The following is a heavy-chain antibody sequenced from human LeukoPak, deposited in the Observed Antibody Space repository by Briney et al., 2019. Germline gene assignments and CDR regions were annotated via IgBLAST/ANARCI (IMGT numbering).Heavy chain of an antibody. V-gene: IGHV1-8*02. Sequence: ASVKVSCKASGYTFISSDINWVRQATGQGLEWMGWMNTNSGNTGYPQKFQGRVTMTRNTSISTAYMELSSLRSEDTAVYYCARGTPNWGSSVYYYYMDVWGKGTTVTISS. CDR1: GYTFISSD. CDR2: MNTNSGNT. CDR3: ARGTPNWGSSVYYYYMDV. J-gene: IGHJ6*03. D-gene: IGHD6-13*01.